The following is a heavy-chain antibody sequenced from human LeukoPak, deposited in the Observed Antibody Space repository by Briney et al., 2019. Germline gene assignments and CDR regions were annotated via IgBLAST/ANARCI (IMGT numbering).Heavy chain of an antibody. V-gene: IGHV3-30*02. Sequence: GGSLRLSCAASGFTFSGYGMHWVRQAPGKGLEWVSFIRYDGSDKYYADSVKGRFTISRDNAKNSLYLQMNSLGAEDTAVYYCAKVPRDSDCYWGQGTLVTVSS. CDR1: GFTFSGYG. J-gene: IGHJ4*02. CDR2: IRYDGSDK. D-gene: IGHD2-21*02. CDR3: AKVPRDSDCY.